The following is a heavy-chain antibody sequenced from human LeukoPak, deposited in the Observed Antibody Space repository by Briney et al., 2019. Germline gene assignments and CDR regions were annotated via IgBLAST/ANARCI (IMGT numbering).Heavy chain of an antibody. J-gene: IGHJ4*02. CDR1: GGTFSSYA. CDR3: TKDHEGYFDY. Sequence: ASVKVPCKASGGTFSSYAISWVRQAPGQGLEWMARIIPIFGTSDYAQKFQGRVTITTDESTSTAFMELSGLRSEDTAVYYCTKDHEGYFDYWGQGSLVTVSS. V-gene: IGHV1-69*05. CDR2: IIPIFGTS.